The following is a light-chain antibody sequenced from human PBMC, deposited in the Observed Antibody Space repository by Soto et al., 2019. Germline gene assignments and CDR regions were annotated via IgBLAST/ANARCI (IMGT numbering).Light chain of an antibody. V-gene: IGKV1-17*01. CDR3: LQQNNYPRT. Sequence: DIQMTQSPSSLSASVGDRVTITCLSSQGIRNDLSRYQQKPGEAPKRLVYVASSLDGGVPARFSGSGSGTEFTLTISSLQPEDFATYYCLQQNNYPRTFGQGTKVDIK. CDR2: VAS. J-gene: IGKJ2*01. CDR1: QGIRND.